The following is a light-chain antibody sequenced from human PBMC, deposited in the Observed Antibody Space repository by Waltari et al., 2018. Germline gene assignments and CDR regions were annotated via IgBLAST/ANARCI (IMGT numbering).Light chain of an antibody. CDR3: SSYAGSSKGV. CDR2: SIS. J-gene: IGLJ2*01. CDR1: SSDVGNYKR. Sequence: QSALTQPASVSGSPGQSITISCTGTSSDVGNYKRVSWYQQHPGKAPKVMVYSISQRPSGVSDRFSGSKSGDMASLTISGLQPEDEAEYFCSSYAGSSKGVFGGGTKVTVL. V-gene: IGLV2-23*02.